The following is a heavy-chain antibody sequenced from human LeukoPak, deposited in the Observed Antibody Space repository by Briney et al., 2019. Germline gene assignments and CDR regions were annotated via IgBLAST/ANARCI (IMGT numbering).Heavy chain of an antibody. CDR3: ARDYYDSSGYYGCCAFDI. J-gene: IGHJ3*02. CDR1: GGSISSGGYS. Sequence: PSQTLSLTCAVSGGSISSGGYSWSWIRQPPGKGLEWIGYIYHSGSTYYNPSLKSRVTISVDRSKNQFSLKLSSVTAADTAVYYCARDYYDSSGYYGCCAFDIWGQGTMVTVSS. V-gene: IGHV4-30-2*01. CDR2: IYHSGST. D-gene: IGHD3-22*01.